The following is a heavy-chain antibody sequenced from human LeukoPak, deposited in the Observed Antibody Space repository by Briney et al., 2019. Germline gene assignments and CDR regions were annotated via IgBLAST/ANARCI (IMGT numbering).Heavy chain of an antibody. V-gene: IGHV5-51*01. CDR1: GYSFTSYW. Sequence: GEALKIFWKGSGYSFTSYWIGWVRQMPGEGLEGMGIIYPRASNTRYSPYFQGQVTISAAKSISTAYLQWSSLKASDTAMYYCARTYDYGDYWFDPWGQGTLVTVSS. J-gene: IGHJ5*02. CDR3: ARTYDYGDYWFDP. D-gene: IGHD4-17*01. CDR2: IYPRASNT.